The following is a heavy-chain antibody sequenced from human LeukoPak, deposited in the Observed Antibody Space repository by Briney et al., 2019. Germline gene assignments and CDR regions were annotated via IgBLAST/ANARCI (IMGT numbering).Heavy chain of an antibody. CDR2: IYTSGST. Sequence: SETLSLTCTVSGGSISSYYWSWIRQPPGKVLEWIGRIYTSGSTNYNPSLKSRVTMSVDTSKNQFSLKLSSVTAADTAVYYCARDGGYCSSTSCPRMDVWGQGTTVTVSS. V-gene: IGHV4-4*07. CDR3: ARDGGYCSSTSCPRMDV. J-gene: IGHJ6*02. D-gene: IGHD2-2*01. CDR1: GGSISSYY.